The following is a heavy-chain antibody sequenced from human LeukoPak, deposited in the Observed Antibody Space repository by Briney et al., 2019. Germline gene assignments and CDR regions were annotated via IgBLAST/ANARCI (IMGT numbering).Heavy chain of an antibody. CDR2: IYSSGST. Sequence: PGGSLRLSCAASGFTFSSYAMSWVRQAPGKGLEWVSVIYSSGSTYYADSVKGRFTISRDNSKNTLYLQMNSLRAEDTAVYYCAKSSSWPDAFDIWGQGTMVTVSS. V-gene: IGHV3-23*05. D-gene: IGHD6-13*01. CDR1: GFTFSSYA. J-gene: IGHJ3*02. CDR3: AKSSSWPDAFDI.